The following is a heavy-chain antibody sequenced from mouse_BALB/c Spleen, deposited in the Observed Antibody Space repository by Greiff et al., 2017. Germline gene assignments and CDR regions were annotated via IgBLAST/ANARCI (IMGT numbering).Heavy chain of an antibody. J-gene: IGHJ1*01. CDR2: ILPGSGST. Sequence: VQLQQSGAELMKPGASVKISCKATGYTFSSYWIEWVKQRPGHGLEWIGEILPGSGSTNYNEKFKGKATFTADTSSNTAYMQLSSLTSEDSAVYYCARGGTTVVAFYWYFDVWGAGTTVTVSS. D-gene: IGHD1-1*01. CDR3: ARGGTTVVAFYWYFDV. V-gene: IGHV1-9*01. CDR1: GYTFSSYW.